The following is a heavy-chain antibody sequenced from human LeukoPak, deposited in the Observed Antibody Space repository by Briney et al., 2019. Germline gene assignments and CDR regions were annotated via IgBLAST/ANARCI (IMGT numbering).Heavy chain of an antibody. CDR1: GFTFSSYW. D-gene: IGHD2-2*02. Sequence: GGSLRLSCAASGFTFSSYWMSWVRQAPGKGLEWVANIKQDGSEKYYVDSVKGRFTISRDNAKNSLYLQMNSLRAEDTAVYYCASWGYCSSTSCYTFDYWGQGTLVTVSS. CDR3: ASWGYCSSTSCYTFDY. J-gene: IGHJ4*02. V-gene: IGHV3-7*01. CDR2: IKQDGSEK.